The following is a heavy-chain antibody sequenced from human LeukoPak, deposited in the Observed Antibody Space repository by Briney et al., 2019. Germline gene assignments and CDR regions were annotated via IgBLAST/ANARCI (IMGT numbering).Heavy chain of an antibody. D-gene: IGHD3-22*01. V-gene: IGHV6-1*01. CDR1: SDSVSSDSAA. CDR3: ARGSGYYDTGSFSFVDN. J-gene: IGHJ4*02. CDR2: SYYRSQWYI. Sequence: SQTLSLTCAISSDSVSSDSAAWNWIRQPPSRGIEWLRRSYYRSQWYIDYAVSVKTRITINPDTSRNQFSLELKSVTPEDTGVYYCARGSGYYDTGSFSFVDNWGQGTLVTVSS.